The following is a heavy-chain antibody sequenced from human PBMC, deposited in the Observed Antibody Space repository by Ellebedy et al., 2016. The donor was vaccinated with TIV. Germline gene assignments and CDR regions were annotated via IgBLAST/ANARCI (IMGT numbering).Heavy chain of an antibody. D-gene: IGHD4-11*01. V-gene: IGHV1-69*13. J-gene: IGHJ6*02. CDR1: GDTFNSYA. CDR2: IIPIFGTA. Sequence: AASVKASCKASGDTFNSYAISWVRQAPGQGLEWMGGIIPIFGTANYAQKFQGRVTITADESTSTAYMELSSLRSEDTAVYYCASGRTTISTWHYYGLDVWGQGTTVTVSS. CDR3: ASGRTTISTWHYYGLDV.